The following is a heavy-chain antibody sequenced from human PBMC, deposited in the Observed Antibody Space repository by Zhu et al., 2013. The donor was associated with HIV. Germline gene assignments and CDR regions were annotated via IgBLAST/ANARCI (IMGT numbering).Heavy chain of an antibody. Sequence: QVHLVQSGAEVKKPGASVKVSCKASGYTFSGHYLHWVRQAPGQGLEWLGWINPKSGGTNYAHKFQGRVTMTRDTSISTAYMELSRLRSDDTAVYHCARAGYNSVYPFDYWGQGTLVSVSS. CDR3: ARAGYNSVYPFDY. D-gene: IGHD5-18*01. CDR2: INPKSGGT. CDR1: GYTFSGHY. V-gene: IGHV1-2*02. J-gene: IGHJ4*02.